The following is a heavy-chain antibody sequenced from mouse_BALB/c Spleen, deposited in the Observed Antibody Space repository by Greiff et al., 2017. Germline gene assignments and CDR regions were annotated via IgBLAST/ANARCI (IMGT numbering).Heavy chain of an antibody. J-gene: IGHJ3*01. CDR3: ARPYGYDGAWFAY. V-gene: IGHV1-14*01. D-gene: IGHD2-2*01. Sequence: VQLQQSGAELVRPGASVKMSCKASGYTFTSYVMHWVKQKPGQGLEWIGYINPYNDGTKYNEKFKGKATLTSDKSSSTAYMELSSLTSEDSAVYYCARPYGYDGAWFAYWGQGTLVTVSA. CDR2: INPYNDGT. CDR1: GYTFTSYV.